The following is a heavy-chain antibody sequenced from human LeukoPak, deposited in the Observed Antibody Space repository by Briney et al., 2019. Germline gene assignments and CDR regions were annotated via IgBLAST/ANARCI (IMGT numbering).Heavy chain of an antibody. CDR2: ISGSGGST. D-gene: IGHD3-3*01. J-gene: IGHJ6*03. CDR1: GFTFSSYA. V-gene: IGHV3-23*01. Sequence: PGGSLRLSCAASGFTFSSYAMSWVRQAPGKGLEWVSAISGSGGSTYYADSVKGRFTISRDNSKNTLYLQMNSLRAEDTAVYYCARALGEWLFGCYMDVWGKGTTVTVSS. CDR3: ARALGEWLFGCYMDV.